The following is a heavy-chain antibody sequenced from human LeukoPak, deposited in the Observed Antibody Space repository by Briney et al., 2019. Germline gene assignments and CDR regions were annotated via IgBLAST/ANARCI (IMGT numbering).Heavy chain of an antibody. CDR3: ARDHCSSTSCYKAGLDP. Sequence: GASVKVSCKASGGTFSSYAISWVRQAPGQGLEWMGGIIPIFGTANYAQKFQGRVTITADESTSTAYMELSSLRSEDTAVYYCARDHCSSTSCYKAGLDPWGQGTLVTVSS. D-gene: IGHD2-2*02. CDR2: IIPIFGTA. CDR1: GGTFSSYA. J-gene: IGHJ5*02. V-gene: IGHV1-69*13.